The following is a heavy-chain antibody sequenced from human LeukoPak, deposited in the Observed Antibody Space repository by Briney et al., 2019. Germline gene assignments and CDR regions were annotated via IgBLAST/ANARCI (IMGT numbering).Heavy chain of an antibody. Sequence: GGSLRLSCAASGFSFSTYTMTWVRQAPGKGLEWVSAIVASGDNTFYADSVKGRFTISRDNSKNTLYLQMNSLRAEDTAMYYCARAVYYSNYLGYWGQGTLVTVSS. CDR3: ARAVYYSNYLGY. D-gene: IGHD3-10*01. CDR2: IVASGDNT. CDR1: GFSFSTYT. V-gene: IGHV3-23*01. J-gene: IGHJ4*01.